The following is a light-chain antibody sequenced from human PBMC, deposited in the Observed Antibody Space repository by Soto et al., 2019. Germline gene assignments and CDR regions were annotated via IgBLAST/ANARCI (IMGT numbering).Light chain of an antibody. CDR2: DAS. Sequence: EIVLTQSPATLSLSPGERATLSCRASQSVSNRLAWYHQKPGQAPRRLIFDASNTATGVPARFSGSGSGTDFNLTICGLEPEDVAVYYCQQRCNWPFFNVGPGAKVDVK. J-gene: IGKJ3*01. CDR1: QSVSNR. V-gene: IGKV3-11*01. CDR3: QQRCNWPFFN.